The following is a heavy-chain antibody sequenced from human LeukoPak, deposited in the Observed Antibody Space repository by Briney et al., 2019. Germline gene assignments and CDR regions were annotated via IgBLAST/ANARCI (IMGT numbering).Heavy chain of an antibody. D-gene: IGHD5-12*01. CDR1: GFTFSSYS. CDR2: ISSSSSYI. CDR3: ARRGYSGYDSWFDP. V-gene: IGHV3-21*01. Sequence: GGSVRLSCAASGFTFSSYSMNWVRQAPGKGREWVSSISSSSSYIYYADSVKGRFTISRDNAKNSLYLQMHSLRAEDTAVYYGARRGYSGYDSWFDPWPQGTLVTVPS. J-gene: IGHJ5*02.